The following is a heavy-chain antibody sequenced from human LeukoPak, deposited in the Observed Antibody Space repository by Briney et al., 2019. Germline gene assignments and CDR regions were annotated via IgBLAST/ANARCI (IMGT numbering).Heavy chain of an antibody. J-gene: IGHJ4*02. D-gene: IGHD2-8*01. Sequence: GGSLRLSCAASGFTFSSYAMSWVRQAPGKGLEWVSAISASGGSTYYADSVKGRFTISRDNSKNTLYLQMNSLRAEDTAVYYCARDLGCRVGYWGQGTLVTVSS. CDR3: ARDLGCRVGY. CDR1: GFTFSSYA. CDR2: ISASGGST. V-gene: IGHV3-23*01.